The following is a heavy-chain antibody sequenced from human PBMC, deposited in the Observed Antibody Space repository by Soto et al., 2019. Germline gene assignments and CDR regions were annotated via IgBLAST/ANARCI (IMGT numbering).Heavy chain of an antibody. CDR1: GFTFRNYA. D-gene: IGHD2-15*01. Sequence: LASGRGLVQPGGSLRLSCATAGFTFRNYAMTWVRQAPGKGLEWVSGIGGGGGGTYYADSVKGRFSISRDDSRNTVYLQMNSLRAEDTAVYYCAKGGYCSGGRCSTGPEIGDHWGQGTLVRVSS. CDR2: IGGGGGGT. V-gene: IGHV3-23*01. CDR3: AKGGYCSGGRCSTGPEIGDH. J-gene: IGHJ4*02.